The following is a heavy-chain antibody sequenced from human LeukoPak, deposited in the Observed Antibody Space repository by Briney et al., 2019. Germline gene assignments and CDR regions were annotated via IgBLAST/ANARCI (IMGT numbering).Heavy chain of an antibody. CDR2: ISYDGSNK. V-gene: IGHV3-30*18. J-gene: IGHJ4*02. CDR3: AKDHCYDSSGYSFFDY. D-gene: IGHD3-22*01. Sequence: PGGSLRLSCAASGFTFSSYGMHWVRQAPGKGLEWVAVISYDGSNKYYADSVKGRFTISRDNSKNTLYLQMNSLRAEDTAVYYCAKDHCYDSSGYSFFDYWGQGTLVTVSS. CDR1: GFTFSSYG.